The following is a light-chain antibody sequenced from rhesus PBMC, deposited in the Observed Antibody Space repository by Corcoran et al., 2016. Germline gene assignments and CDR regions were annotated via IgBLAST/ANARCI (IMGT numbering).Light chain of an antibody. CDR3: QHGCGTPCS. CDR1: ENVHKY. CDR2: KAS. Sequence: DIQMTQSPSSLSASLGARGTIPCRASENVHKYLNCYQQKPGKAPNFLIYKASTLQSGVPSRISGSGSVTDYTFTISSLQPEDIATYYCQHGCGTPCSFGQGTKVEIK. J-gene: IGKJ2*01. V-gene: IGKV1-74*01.